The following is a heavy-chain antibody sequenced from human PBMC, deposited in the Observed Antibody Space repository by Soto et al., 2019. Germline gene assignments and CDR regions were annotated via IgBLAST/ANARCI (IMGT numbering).Heavy chain of an antibody. D-gene: IGHD6-6*01. V-gene: IGHV3-49*04. CDR2: IRSKAYGGTT. J-gene: IGHJ6*02. CDR3: TRCTRPYGMDV. Sequence: PGGSLRLSCTGSGFTFGDYAMSWVRRAPGKGLEWVGFIRSKAYGGTTEWAASVRGRFTFSRDDSKRIAYLQMNSLKTEDTGVYWSTRCTRPYGMDVWGQGTTVTVSS. CDR1: GFTFGDYA.